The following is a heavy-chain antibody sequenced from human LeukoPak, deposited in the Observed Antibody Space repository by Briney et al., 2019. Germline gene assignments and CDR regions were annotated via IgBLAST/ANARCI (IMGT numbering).Heavy chain of an antibody. D-gene: IGHD2/OR15-2a*01. Sequence: PSETLSLTCAVYGGSFSGYYWSWIRQPPGKGLEWIGEINHSGSTNYNPSLKSRVTISVDTSKNQFSLKLSSVTAADTAVYYCARATWASSYYYGMDVWGQGTTVTVSS. CDR3: ARATWASSYYYGMDV. CDR2: INHSGST. V-gene: IGHV4-34*01. CDR1: GGSFSGYY. J-gene: IGHJ6*02.